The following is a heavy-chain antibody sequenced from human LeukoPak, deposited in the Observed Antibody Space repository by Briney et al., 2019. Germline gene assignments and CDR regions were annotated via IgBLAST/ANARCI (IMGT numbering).Heavy chain of an antibody. V-gene: IGHV4-39*01. CDR2: IYYSGIT. CDR1: GGSISSSSYY. Sequence: SETLSLTCTVSGGSISSSSYYWGWIRQPPGKGLEWIGSIYYSGITYYNPSLKSRVTISVDTSKNQFSLKLSSVTAADTAVYYCARRAGWFDPWGQGTLVTVSS. CDR3: ARRAGWFDP. J-gene: IGHJ5*02.